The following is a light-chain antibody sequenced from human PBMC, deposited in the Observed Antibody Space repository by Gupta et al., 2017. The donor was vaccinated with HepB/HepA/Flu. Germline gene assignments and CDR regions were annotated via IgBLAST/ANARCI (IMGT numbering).Light chain of an antibody. CDR3: QQYYSTPLT. Sequence: DIVMTQSPDSLAVSLGERATINCKSSQSVLYSSNNKNYLAWYQQKPGQPPKLLIYWASTRESGVPDRFSVSGSGTDFTLTISSLQAEDVAVYYCQQYYSTPLTFGGGTKAEIK. CDR2: WAS. CDR1: QSVLYSSNNKNY. J-gene: IGKJ4*01. V-gene: IGKV4-1*01.